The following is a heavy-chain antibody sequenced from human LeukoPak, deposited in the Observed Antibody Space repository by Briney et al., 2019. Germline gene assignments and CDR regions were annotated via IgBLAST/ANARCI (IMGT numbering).Heavy chain of an antibody. Sequence: GRSLRLSCAASGFTFSSYGMHWVRQAPGKGLEWVAVISYDGSNKYYADSVKGRFTISRDNSKNTLYLQMNSLRAEDTAVYYCAKGSEKAYYYYGMDVWGKGTTVTVSS. V-gene: IGHV3-30*18. J-gene: IGHJ6*04. CDR2: ISYDGSNK. CDR3: AKGSEKAYYYYGMDV. CDR1: GFTFSSYG.